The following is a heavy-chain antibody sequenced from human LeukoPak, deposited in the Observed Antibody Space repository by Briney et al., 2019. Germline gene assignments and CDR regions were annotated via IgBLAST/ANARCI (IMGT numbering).Heavy chain of an antibody. V-gene: IGHV3-23*01. CDR1: GLTFSTYS. D-gene: IGHD1-26*01. Sequence: PGGSPRLSCAASGLTFSTYSMTWVRQAPGKGLEWVSAISPGGDITYYADSVKGRFTISRDNSKDTLYLQMNSLRAEDTALYYCAKDATWFGGKYASFDYWGQGTLVTVSS. CDR2: ISPGGDIT. J-gene: IGHJ4*02. CDR3: AKDATWFGGKYASFDY.